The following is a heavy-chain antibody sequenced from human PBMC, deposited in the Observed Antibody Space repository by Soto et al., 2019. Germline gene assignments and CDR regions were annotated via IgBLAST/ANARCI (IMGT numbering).Heavy chain of an antibody. CDR1: GGSVSSGGYY. CDR2: IYYGGTT. D-gene: IGHD2-8*01. CDR3: ARRALPQCINGVCYKDGFWDY. V-gene: IGHV4-31*03. J-gene: IGHJ4*02. Sequence: KASETLSLTCTVSGGSVSSGGYYWSWIRQHPGTGLEWIGYIYYGGTTYFNPSLKSRASISLDTSKNEFSLKLTSVTAADTAVYYCARRALPQCINGVCYKDGFWDYWGQGALVTVSS.